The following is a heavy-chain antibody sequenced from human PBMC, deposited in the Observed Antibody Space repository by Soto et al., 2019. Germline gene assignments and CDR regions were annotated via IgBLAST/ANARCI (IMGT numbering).Heavy chain of an antibody. Sequence: ASVKVSCKASGYTFTSYGISWVRQAPGQGLEWMGWISAYNGNTNYAQKLQGRVTMTTDTSTSTAYMELRSLRSDDTAVYYCARPYCSSTSCYNDYWGQGTLLTVSS. CDR1: GYTFTSYG. V-gene: IGHV1-18*01. D-gene: IGHD2-2*02. CDR2: ISAYNGNT. J-gene: IGHJ4*02. CDR3: ARPYCSSTSCYNDY.